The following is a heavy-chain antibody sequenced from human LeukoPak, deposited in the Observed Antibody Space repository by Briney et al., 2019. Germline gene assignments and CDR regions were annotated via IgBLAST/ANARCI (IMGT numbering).Heavy chain of an antibody. CDR3: ARHYDTEDYYYALFVY. CDR1: DGSISSYY. J-gene: IGHJ4*02. CDR2: IYYRST. D-gene: IGHD3-22*01. Sequence: SETLSLTSTVADGSISSYYWSWSRQPAGKGLEWVGNIYYRSTNYNPSPKSRVTISIDTSKNQLSQKLCSVTAADTAAFYCARHYDTEDYYYALFVYWGQGTLVTVSS. V-gene: IGHV4-59*08.